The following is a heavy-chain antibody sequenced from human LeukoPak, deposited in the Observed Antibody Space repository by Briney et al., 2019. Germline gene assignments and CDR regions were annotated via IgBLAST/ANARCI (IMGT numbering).Heavy chain of an antibody. CDR2: IYHSGST. J-gene: IGHJ4*02. D-gene: IGHD2-15*01. CDR3: ARVRRVRGCSGGSCYSEFDY. Sequence: SETLSLTCAVSGYSISSGYYWGWIRQPPGKGLEWIGSIYHSGSTYYNPSLKSRVTISVDTSKNQFSLKLSSVTAADTAVYYCARVRRVRGCSGGSCYSEFDYWGQGTLVTVSS. CDR1: GYSISSGYY. V-gene: IGHV4-38-2*01.